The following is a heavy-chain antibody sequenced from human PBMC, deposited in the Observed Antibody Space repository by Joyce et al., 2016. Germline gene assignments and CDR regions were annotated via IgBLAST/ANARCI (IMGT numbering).Heavy chain of an antibody. CDR1: GFSFSNVW. Sequence: EVQLVESGGGLVKPGGSIGLSCTASGFSFSNVWMSGVRQAQGKGLEWGGLVKSEASGGIRDYAAPVQGRFTVSRDDSKNTLYLQMSSLKTEDTAVYYCTTGAPSHGLLFDNWGQGTLVTVSS. J-gene: IGHJ4*02. CDR3: TTGAPSHGLLFDN. CDR2: VKSEASGGIR. V-gene: IGHV3-15*01.